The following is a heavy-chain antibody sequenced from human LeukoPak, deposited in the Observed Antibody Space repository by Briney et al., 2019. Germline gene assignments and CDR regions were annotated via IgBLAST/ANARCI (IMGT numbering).Heavy chain of an antibody. CDR3: ARDLSGGGYYSLAYYYMDV. CDR1: GFTFSWFG. Sequence: PGGSLTLSCAASGFTFSWFGMHWVRQAPGKGLEWVSSISSSGSYIYYADSLKGRFTISRDNAKNSLYLQMNSLRAEDTAVYYCARDLSGGGYYSLAYYYMDVWGKGTTVTISS. D-gene: IGHD3-22*01. V-gene: IGHV3-21*01. J-gene: IGHJ6*03. CDR2: ISSSGSYI.